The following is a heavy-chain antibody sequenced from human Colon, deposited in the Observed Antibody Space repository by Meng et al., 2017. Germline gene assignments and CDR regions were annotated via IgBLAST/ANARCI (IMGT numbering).Heavy chain of an antibody. CDR1: CGSFSGYY. CDR2: INHSGST. D-gene: IGHD6-19*01. V-gene: IGHV4-34*01. CDR3: ARERLSSGWYGGRWFDP. Sequence: QGQRQQWGAGLLKPSETLSLTCAVYCGSFSGYYWSWIRQPPGKGLEWIGEINHSGSTNYNPSLKSRVTISVATSKNQFSLKLSSVTAADTAVYYCARERLSSGWYGGRWFDPWGQGTLVTVSS. J-gene: IGHJ5*02.